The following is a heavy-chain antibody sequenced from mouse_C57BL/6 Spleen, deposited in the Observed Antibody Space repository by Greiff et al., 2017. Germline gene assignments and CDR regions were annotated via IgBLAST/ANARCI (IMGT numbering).Heavy chain of an antibody. Sequence: VQLQQSGPELVKPGASVKIPCTASGYTFTDYNMDWVKQSHGKSLEWIGDINPNNGGTIYNQKFKGKVTLTIDKSSSTAYMELRSLTSEDTAVDYCARSEGGYYAMDYWGQGTSVTVSS. V-gene: IGHV1-18*01. CDR3: ARSEGGYYAMDY. J-gene: IGHJ4*01. CDR2: INPNNGGT. CDR1: GYTFTDYN.